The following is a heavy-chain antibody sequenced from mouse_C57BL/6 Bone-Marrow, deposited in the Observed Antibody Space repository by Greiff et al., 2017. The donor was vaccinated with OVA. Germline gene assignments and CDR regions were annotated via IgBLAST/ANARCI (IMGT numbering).Heavy chain of an antibody. CDR3: AREGWYPFAY. CDR1: GFTFSDYG. V-gene: IGHV5-17*01. CDR2: ISSGSSTI. Sequence: EVMLVESGGGLVKPGGSLKLSCAASGFTFSDYGMHWVRQAPEKGLEWVAYISSGSSTIYYADTVKGRFTISRDNAKNTLFLQMTSLRSEDTAMYYCAREGWYPFAYWGQGTLVTVSA. D-gene: IGHD2-1*01. J-gene: IGHJ3*01.